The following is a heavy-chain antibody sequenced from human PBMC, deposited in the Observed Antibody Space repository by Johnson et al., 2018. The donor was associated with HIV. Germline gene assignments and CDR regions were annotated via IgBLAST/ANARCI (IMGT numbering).Heavy chain of an antibody. Sequence: VQLVESGGGLVQPGGSLRLSCAASGFTVSSNYMSWVRQAPGKGLEWVSVIYRGGSTYYADSVKGRFTISRDNAKNTLYLQMNSLRAEDTAVYYCVRDRSTYSGSYYGWDAFALWGQGTMVTVSS. D-gene: IGHD1-26*01. CDR2: IYRGGST. CDR1: GFTVSSNY. J-gene: IGHJ3*01. V-gene: IGHV3-66*01. CDR3: VRDRSTYSGSYYGWDAFAL.